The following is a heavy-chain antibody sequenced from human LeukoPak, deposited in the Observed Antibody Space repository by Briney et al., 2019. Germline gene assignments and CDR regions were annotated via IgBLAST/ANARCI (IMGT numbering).Heavy chain of an antibody. Sequence: PSETLSLTCAVYGGSFSGYYWSWIRQPPGKGLEWIGEINHSGSTNYNPSLKSRVTISVDTSKNQFSQKLSSVTAADTAVYYCARGRYSRNWFDPWGQGTLVTVSS. CDR1: GGSFSGYY. V-gene: IGHV4-34*01. CDR3: ARGRYSRNWFDP. CDR2: INHSGST. D-gene: IGHD5-18*01. J-gene: IGHJ5*02.